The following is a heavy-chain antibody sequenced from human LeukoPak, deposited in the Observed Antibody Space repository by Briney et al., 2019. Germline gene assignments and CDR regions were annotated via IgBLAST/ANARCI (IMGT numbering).Heavy chain of an antibody. CDR1: GFPFSDYY. CDR2: LSGSSSDI. Sequence: GGSLRLSCVASGFPFSDYYMSWIRQAPGEGLDWVAYLSGSSSDIYYADSVKGRFTISRDNAKNSLHLQMNSLRAEDTAVYYCARGFDCSSTSCSCVDVWGQGTTVTVSS. J-gene: IGHJ6*02. CDR3: ARGFDCSSTSCSCVDV. V-gene: IGHV3-11*01. D-gene: IGHD2-2*01.